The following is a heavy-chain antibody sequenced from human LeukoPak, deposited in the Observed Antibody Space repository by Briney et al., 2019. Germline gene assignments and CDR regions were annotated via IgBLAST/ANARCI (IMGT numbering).Heavy chain of an antibody. D-gene: IGHD3-10*02. J-gene: IGHJ3*01. Sequence: GGSLRLSCAASGFTSGSYAMNWVRQAPGKGLEWVSFISGGGAKTRYADSVKGQFTISRDNSKNTLYLQMNILRPEDTAIYYCAKCSASYDNDAFDVWGQGTMVSVSS. CDR2: ISGGGAKT. CDR1: GFTSGSYA. CDR3: AKCSASYDNDAFDV. V-gene: IGHV3-23*01.